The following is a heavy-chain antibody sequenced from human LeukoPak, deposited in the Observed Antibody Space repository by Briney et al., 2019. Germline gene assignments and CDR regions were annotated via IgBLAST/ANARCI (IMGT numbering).Heavy chain of an antibody. J-gene: IGHJ6*02. Sequence: PGGSLRLSCADSGITFSGNWMSWVRQAPGKGLEWVAVISYDGSNKYYADSVKGRFTISRDNSKNTLYLQMNSLRAEDTAVYYCAVNIVGATLRYYYYGMDVWGQGTTVTVSS. V-gene: IGHV3-30-3*01. CDR1: GITFSGNW. D-gene: IGHD1-26*01. CDR3: AVNIVGATLRYYYYGMDV. CDR2: ISYDGSNK.